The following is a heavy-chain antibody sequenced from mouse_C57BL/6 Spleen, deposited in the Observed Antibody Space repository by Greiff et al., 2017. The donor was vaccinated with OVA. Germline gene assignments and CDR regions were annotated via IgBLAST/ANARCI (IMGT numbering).Heavy chain of an antibody. V-gene: IGHV14-4*01. CDR2: IDPENGDT. J-gene: IGHJ4*01. CDR1: GFNIKDDY. CDR3: TTKGDMDY. Sequence: VQLKQSGAELVRPGASVKLSCTASGFNIKDDYMHWVKQRPEQGLEWIGWIDPENGDTEYASKFQGKATITADTSSNTAYLQLSSLTSEDTAVYYCTTKGDMDYWGQGTSVTVSS.